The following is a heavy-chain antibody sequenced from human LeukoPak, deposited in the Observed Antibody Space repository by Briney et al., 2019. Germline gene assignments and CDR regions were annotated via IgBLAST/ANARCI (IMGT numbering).Heavy chain of an antibody. J-gene: IGHJ4*02. D-gene: IGHD4-17*01. V-gene: IGHV3-30*02. CDR1: GFTFSSYG. Sequence: SGGSLRLSCAASGFTFSSYGMHWVRQAPGKGLEWVAFIRYDGSNLYYADSVKGRFTISRDTSKNTLYLHMNSLRVEDTAVYYCAKDRGMTTVNAYYFDYWGRGTLVTVSS. CDR3: AKDRGMTTVNAYYFDY. CDR2: IRYDGSNL.